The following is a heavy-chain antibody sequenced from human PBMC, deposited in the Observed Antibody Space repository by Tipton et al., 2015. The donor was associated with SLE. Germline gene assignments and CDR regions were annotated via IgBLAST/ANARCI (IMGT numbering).Heavy chain of an antibody. Sequence: SLRLSCAASGFSVSSYAMHWVRQAPGKGLEWVALISYDGSNKYFADSVKGRFTISRDNSKNTLYLQMNSLRPEDTGVYYCARVLIAVYGMDVWGQGTTVTVSS. CDR1: GFSVSSYA. CDR3: ARVLIAVYGMDV. CDR2: ISYDGSNK. V-gene: IGHV3-30*04. J-gene: IGHJ6*02.